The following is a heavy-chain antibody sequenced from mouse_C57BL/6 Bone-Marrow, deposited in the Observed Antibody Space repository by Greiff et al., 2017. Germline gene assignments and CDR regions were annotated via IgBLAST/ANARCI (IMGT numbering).Heavy chain of an antibody. Sequence: QVQLQQPGAELVKPGASVKVSCKASGYTFTSYWMHWVKQRPGQGLEWIGRIHPSDSDTNYNQKFKGKATLTVAKSSSTAYMQLSSLTSEDSAVYYCAIYYDYEGGAWFAYWGQGTLVTVSA. CDR1: GYTFTSYW. D-gene: IGHD2-4*01. CDR2: IHPSDSDT. J-gene: IGHJ3*01. V-gene: IGHV1-74*01. CDR3: AIYYDYEGGAWFAY.